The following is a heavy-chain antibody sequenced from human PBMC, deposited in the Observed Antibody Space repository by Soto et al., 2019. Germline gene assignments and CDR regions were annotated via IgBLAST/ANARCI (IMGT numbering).Heavy chain of an antibody. CDR2: IYNDGTYS. D-gene: IGHD3-10*01. J-gene: IGHJ4*02. Sequence: GGSLRLSCAASGFVFKMYWMHWVRQSPGKGLVWISRIYNDGTYSDYADSVRGRFTISRDNVNDTLYLQMNNLRAEDSGLYYYTRGPRPISTGTGDYWGQGTQVTVSS. CDR3: TRGPRPISTGTGDY. V-gene: IGHV3-74*01. CDR1: GFVFKMYW.